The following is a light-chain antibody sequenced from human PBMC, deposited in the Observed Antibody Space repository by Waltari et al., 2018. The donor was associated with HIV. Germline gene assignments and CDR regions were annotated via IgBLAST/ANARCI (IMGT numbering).Light chain of an antibody. V-gene: IGLV1-51*01. CDR1: SPHLGKHS. Sequence: QSVLTQPPSVSAAPGQQVTISCPGRSPHLGKHSLSRYQQLPGTAPKLLIYDNSKRPSGIPDRFSASKSGTSATLVITGLQIGDEADYFCGTWDNSLSAYVLFGGGTKLTVL. CDR2: DNS. CDR3: GTWDNSLSAYVL. J-gene: IGLJ2*01.